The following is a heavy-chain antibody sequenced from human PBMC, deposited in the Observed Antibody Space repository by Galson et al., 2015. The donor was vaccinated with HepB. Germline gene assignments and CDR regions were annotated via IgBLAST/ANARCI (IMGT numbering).Heavy chain of an antibody. V-gene: IGHV5-51*01. CDR3: ARADYESSDYYYAYFDY. D-gene: IGHD3-22*01. CDR1: GYSFTSYW. Sequence: QSGAEVKKPGESLKISCKGSGYSFTSYWIGWVRQMPGKGLEWMGIIYPGDSDTRYSPSFQGQVTISADKSISTAYLQWSSLKASDTAMYYCARADYESSDYYYAYFDYWGQGTLVTVSS. J-gene: IGHJ4*02. CDR2: IYPGDSDT.